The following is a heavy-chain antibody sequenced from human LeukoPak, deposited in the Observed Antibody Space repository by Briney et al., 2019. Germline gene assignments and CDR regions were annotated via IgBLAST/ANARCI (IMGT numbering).Heavy chain of an antibody. CDR2: ISWNSGSI. J-gene: IGHJ3*02. Sequence: PGGSLRLSCAASGFTFDDYAMHWVRQAPGKGLEWVSGISWNSGSIGYADSVKGRFTISRDNAKNSLYLQMNSLRAEDMALYYCAKEKGFTGAFDIWGQGTMVTVSS. CDR1: GFTFDDYA. V-gene: IGHV3-9*03. CDR3: AKEKGFTGAFDI.